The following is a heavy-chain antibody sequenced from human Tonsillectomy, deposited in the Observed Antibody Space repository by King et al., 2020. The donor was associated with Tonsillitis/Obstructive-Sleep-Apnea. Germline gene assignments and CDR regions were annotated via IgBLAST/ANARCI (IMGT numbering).Heavy chain of an antibody. D-gene: IGHD1-14*01. CDR3: ARDHQYDHTWYFDL. J-gene: IGHJ2*01. V-gene: IGHV4-59*01. Sequence: QLQESGPGLVKPSETLSLTCTVSGGSISSYYWSWIRQPPGKGLEWIGYIYYSGSTNYNPSLKSRVTISVDTSKNQFSLKLSSVTAADTAVYYCARDHQYDHTWYFDLWGRGTLVTVSS. CDR1: GGSISSYY. CDR2: IYYSGST.